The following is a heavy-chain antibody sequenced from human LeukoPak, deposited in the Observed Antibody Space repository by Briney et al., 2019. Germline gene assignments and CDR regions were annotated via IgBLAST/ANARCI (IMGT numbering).Heavy chain of an antibody. J-gene: IGHJ4*02. V-gene: IGHV3-21*01. CDR3: ASHVSVVTAPVPY. Sequence: GGSLRLSCAASGFTFSSYSMNWVRQAPGKGLECVSSISSSSSYIYYADSVKGRFTISRDNAKNSLYLQMNSLRAEDTAVYYCASHVSVVTAPVPYWGQGTLVTVSS. D-gene: IGHD4-23*01. CDR2: ISSSSSYI. CDR1: GFTFSSYS.